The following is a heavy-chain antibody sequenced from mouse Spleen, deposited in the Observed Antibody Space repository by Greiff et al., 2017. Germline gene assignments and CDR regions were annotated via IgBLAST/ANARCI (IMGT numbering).Heavy chain of an antibody. CDR2: ISYDGSN. J-gene: IGHJ2*01. D-gene: IGHD1-2*01. V-gene: IGHV3-6*01. Sequence: EVKLQESGPGLVKPSQSLSLTCSVTGYSITSGYYWNWIRQFPGNKLEWMGYISYDGSNNYNPSLKNRISITRDTSKNQFFLKLNSVTTEDTATYYCARDHYYGLDYWGQGTTLTVSS. CDR3: ARDHYYGLDY. CDR1: GYSITSGYY.